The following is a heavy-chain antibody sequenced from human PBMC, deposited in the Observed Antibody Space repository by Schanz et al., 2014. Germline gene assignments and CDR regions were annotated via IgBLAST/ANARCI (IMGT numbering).Heavy chain of an antibody. CDR2: ISGGGGTR. CDR3: AKDSCSSTTCYGYGMDV. CDR1: GFTFGSYG. D-gene: IGHD2-2*01. Sequence: EEQLLQSGGGLVQPGGSLRLSCAASGFTFGSYGMSWVRQGPGKGLEWVSGISGGGGTRNYADSVKGRFTVFRDNSKRTLYLESNAPRAEDTAVYYCAKDSCSSTTCYGYGMDVWGQGSTVTVSS. V-gene: IGHV3-23*01. J-gene: IGHJ6*02.